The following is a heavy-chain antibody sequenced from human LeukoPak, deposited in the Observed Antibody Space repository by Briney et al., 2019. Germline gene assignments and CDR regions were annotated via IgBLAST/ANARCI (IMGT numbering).Heavy chain of an antibody. D-gene: IGHD1-1*01. CDR2: IYHSGST. CDR1: GYSISSGYY. CDR3: ARGLLERRTNWFDP. V-gene: IGHV4-38-2*01. J-gene: IGHJ5*02. Sequence: PSETLSLTCAVSGYSISSGYYWGWIRRPPGKGREWIRRIYHSGSTYYNPSLKSRVTISADTSKNQFSLKLSSVSAADTAVYYCARGLLERRTNWFDPWGQGTLVTVSS.